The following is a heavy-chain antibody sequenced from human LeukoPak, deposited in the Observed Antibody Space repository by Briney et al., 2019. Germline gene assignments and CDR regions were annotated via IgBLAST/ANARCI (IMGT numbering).Heavy chain of an antibody. CDR2: IDPKSGAT. CDR1: GYTFTGHY. CDR3: ARDMSDCSGDICYSKRNDF. D-gene: IGHD2-15*01. J-gene: IGHJ4*02. V-gene: IGHV1-2*02. Sequence: GASVKVSCKASGYTFTGHYIYWVRQAPGQGLEWMGWIDPKSGATSYAQKFQGRVTMTRDTSISTAYMELNRVRSDDTAVYYCARDMSDCSGDICYSKRNDFWGRGTLVTVSS.